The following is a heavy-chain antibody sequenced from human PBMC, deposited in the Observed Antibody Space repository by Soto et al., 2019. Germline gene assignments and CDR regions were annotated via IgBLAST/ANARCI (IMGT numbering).Heavy chain of an antibody. CDR1: GFTFRSYG. CDR3: ARDRLVPYGYGMDV. D-gene: IGHD2-2*01. J-gene: IGHJ6*02. CDR2: IWFDGSKK. V-gene: IGHV3-33*01. Sequence: QMQLVESGGGVVQPGRSLRLSCAASGFTFRSYGIHWVRQAPGKGLEWVALIWFDGSKKYYVDSVKGRFAVSRDNSKNTLYLQMNSLRVEDTAVYYCARDRLVPYGYGMDVWGQGTTVTVPS.